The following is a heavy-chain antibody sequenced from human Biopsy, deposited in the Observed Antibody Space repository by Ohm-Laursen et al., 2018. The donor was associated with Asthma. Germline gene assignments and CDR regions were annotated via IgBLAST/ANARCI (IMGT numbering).Heavy chain of an antibody. J-gene: IGHJ6*02. CDR2: TNERGVT. CDR1: PGSFSGFF. Sequence: TLSLTCDVYPGSFSGFFWTWIRQSPGKWLEWIGETNERGVTNNNPSLKSRVIISIDTYWNRVSLKLTSVTAADTAVYYCARGPELDVWGQGTTVTVSS. CDR3: ARGPELDV. V-gene: IGHV4-34*01.